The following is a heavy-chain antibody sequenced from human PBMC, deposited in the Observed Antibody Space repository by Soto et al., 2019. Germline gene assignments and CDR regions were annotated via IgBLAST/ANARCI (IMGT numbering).Heavy chain of an antibody. CDR1: GFTFSSYS. Sequence: PGGSLRLSCAAPGFTFSSYSMNWVRQAPGKGLEWVSSISSSSSYIYYADSVKGRFTISRDNAKNSLYLQMNSLRAEDTAVYYCARERAPYSSSSLYYYYYYGMDVWGQGTTVTVSS. D-gene: IGHD6-6*01. CDR3: ARERAPYSSSSLYYYYYYGMDV. CDR2: ISSSSSYI. V-gene: IGHV3-21*01. J-gene: IGHJ6*02.